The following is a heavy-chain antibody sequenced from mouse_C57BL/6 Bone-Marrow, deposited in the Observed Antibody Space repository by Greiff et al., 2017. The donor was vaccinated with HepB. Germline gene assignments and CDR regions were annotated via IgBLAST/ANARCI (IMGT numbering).Heavy chain of an antibody. CDR2: IDPSDSYT. V-gene: IGHV1-69*01. CDR3: ARRVWAMDY. J-gene: IGHJ4*01. Sequence: QVQLQQPGAELVMPGASVKLSCKASGYTFTRYWMHWVKQRPGQGLEWIGEIDPSDSYTNYNQKFKGKSTLTVDKSSSTAYMQLSSLTSEDSAVYYCARRVWAMDYWGQGTSVTVSS. D-gene: IGHD2-10*02. CDR1: GYTFTRYW.